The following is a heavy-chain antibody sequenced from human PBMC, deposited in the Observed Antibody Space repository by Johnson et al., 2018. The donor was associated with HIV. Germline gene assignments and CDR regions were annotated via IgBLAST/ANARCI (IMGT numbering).Heavy chain of an antibody. V-gene: IGHV3-66*02. Sequence: VQLVESGGGLVQPGGSLRLSCVGSSNYKSWVRQAPGKGLEWVSVIYSSGSTYSADSVKGRFTISRDTSKNMLYLQMNSLRPEDTAVYYCAVGIQLWFASEGDAFDIWGQGTMVTVSS. CDR1: SNY. J-gene: IGHJ3*02. CDR2: IYSSGST. D-gene: IGHD5-18*01. CDR3: AVGIQLWFASEGDAFDI.